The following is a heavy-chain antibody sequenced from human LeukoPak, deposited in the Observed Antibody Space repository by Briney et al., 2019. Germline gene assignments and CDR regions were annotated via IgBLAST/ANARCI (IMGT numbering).Heavy chain of an antibody. CDR2: INPNSGGT. J-gene: IGHJ5*02. CDR1: GYTFTGYY. D-gene: IGHD2-2*01. V-gene: IGHV1-2*02. CDR3: ARGARYCSSTSCPRHWFDP. Sequence: GASVKVSCKVSGYTFTGYYMHWVRQAPGQGLEWMGWINPNSGGTNYAQKFQGRVTMTRDTSISTAYMELSRLRSDDTAVYYCARGARYCSSTSCPRHWFDPWGQGTLVTVSS.